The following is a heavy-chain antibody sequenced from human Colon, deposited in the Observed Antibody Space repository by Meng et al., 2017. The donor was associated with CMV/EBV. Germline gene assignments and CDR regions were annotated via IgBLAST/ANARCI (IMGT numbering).Heavy chain of an antibody. CDR2: ISTGSTYI. CDR1: GFTFSSYS. J-gene: IGHJ4*02. D-gene: IGHD4-11*01. CDR3: TRDQGYSRRFDF. V-gene: IGHV3-21*06. Sequence: GESLKISCAASGFTFSSYSMDWVHQAPGKGLEWVSSISTGSTYIYYANSVKGRFTISRDNANNSLYLQMNSLTAEDTAVYYCTRDQGYSRRFDFWGQGTLVTVSS.